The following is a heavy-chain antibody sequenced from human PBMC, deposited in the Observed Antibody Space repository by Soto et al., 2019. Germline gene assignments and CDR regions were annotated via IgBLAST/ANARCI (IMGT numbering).Heavy chain of an antibody. CDR1: GYTFNRYP. CDR2: INAANGDI. D-gene: IGHD3-10*01. Sequence: ASVKVSCKASGYTFNRYPMHWVRQAPGQGLEWKGWINAANGDIGYSQRFQGRVTLTRDTSASTAYMELSSLTSEDTAIYYCARKDYYDSGIYYFDCWGQGTLVTVSS. V-gene: IGHV1-3*01. J-gene: IGHJ4*02. CDR3: ARKDYYDSGIYYFDC.